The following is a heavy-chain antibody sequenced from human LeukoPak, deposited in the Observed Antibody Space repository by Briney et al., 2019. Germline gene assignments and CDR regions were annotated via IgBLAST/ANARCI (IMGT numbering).Heavy chain of an antibody. V-gene: IGHV4-59*01. Sequence: SETLSLACTISGGSITSYHWSWIRQPPGKGLEWIGYIYYSGSTNYNPSLKSRVIISVDTSKNQFSLNLRSVTAADTAVYYCARGSRDGYNHFDYWGQGTLVTVSS. D-gene: IGHD5-24*01. CDR1: GGSITSYH. CDR2: IYYSGST. CDR3: ARGSRDGYNHFDY. J-gene: IGHJ4*02.